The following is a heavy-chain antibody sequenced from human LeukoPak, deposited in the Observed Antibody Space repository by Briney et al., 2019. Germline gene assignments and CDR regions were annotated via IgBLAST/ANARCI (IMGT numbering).Heavy chain of an antibody. D-gene: IGHD3-10*01. CDR3: ARDEALLWFGELNAPDY. CDR2: ISAYNGNP. J-gene: IGHJ4*02. CDR1: GYTFTRYG. V-gene: IGHV1-18*04. Sequence: ASVTVSCQASGYTFTRYGIRWLRQAPGQPLEWMGWISAYNGNPNYAQKLQGRVTMTTDPSTSTAYMELRSLRSDDTAVYFCARDEALLWFGELNAPDYWGQGSLVTVSS.